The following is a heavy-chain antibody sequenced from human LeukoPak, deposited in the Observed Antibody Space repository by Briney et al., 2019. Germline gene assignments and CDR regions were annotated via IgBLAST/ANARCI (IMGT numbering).Heavy chain of an antibody. Sequence: PSETLSLTCAVYGGSFSGYYWSWIRQPPGKGLEWIGEINHSGSTNYNPSLKSRVTISVDTSKNQFSLKLSSVTAADTAVYYCARGYNFYGDYQGRRPYYYYGMDVWGQGTTVTVSS. CDR2: INHSGST. D-gene: IGHD4-17*01. J-gene: IGHJ6*02. V-gene: IGHV4-34*01. CDR3: ARGYNFYGDYQGRRPYYYYGMDV. CDR1: GGSFSGYY.